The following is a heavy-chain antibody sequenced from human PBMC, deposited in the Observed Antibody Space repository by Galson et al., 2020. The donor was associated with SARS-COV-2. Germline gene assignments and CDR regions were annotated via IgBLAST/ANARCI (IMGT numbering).Heavy chain of an antibody. J-gene: IGHJ4*02. CDR2: IYYTGST. V-gene: IGHV4-59*01. CDR3: ARGFDY. CDR1: GGSISSYS. Sequence: ASETLSLTCSVSGGSISSYSWSWIRQSPGKGLEWIGYIYYTGSTKYNPSLESRVTISVDTSKNQFSLKLSSVTAADTAVYYCARGFDYWGQGTLVTVSS.